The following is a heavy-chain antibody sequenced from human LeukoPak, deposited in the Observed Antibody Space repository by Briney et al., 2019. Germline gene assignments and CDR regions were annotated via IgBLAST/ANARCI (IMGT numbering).Heavy chain of an antibody. J-gene: IGHJ6*02. CDR3: ARDGSGNYGDYQWYYYYYGMDV. CDR1: GYTFTSYG. Sequence: ASVKVSCTASGYTFTSYGISWVRQAPGQGLEWMGGIIPIFGTANYAQKLQGRVTMTTDTSTSTAYMELRSLRSDDTAVYYCARDGSGNYGDYQWYYYYYGMDVWGQGTTVTVSS. CDR2: IIPIFGTA. D-gene: IGHD4-17*01. V-gene: IGHV1-18*01.